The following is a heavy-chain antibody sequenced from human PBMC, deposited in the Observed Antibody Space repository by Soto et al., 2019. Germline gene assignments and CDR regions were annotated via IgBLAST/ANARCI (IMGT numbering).Heavy chain of an antibody. J-gene: IGHJ4*02. CDR1: GFVFRNAW. CDR2: MKSGGAT. D-gene: IGHD3-22*01. V-gene: IGHV3-15*07. CDR3: TTDSYSTIIDVRFDF. Sequence: EVQLVDSGGGLVKPGGSLRLSCAASGFVFRNAWINWVRQAPGKGLEWVGRMKSGGATDFAALARGRFAITRDDSRNMAYMQMNNLDTEDTAVYYCTTDSYSTIIDVRFDFWGKGALVTVSS.